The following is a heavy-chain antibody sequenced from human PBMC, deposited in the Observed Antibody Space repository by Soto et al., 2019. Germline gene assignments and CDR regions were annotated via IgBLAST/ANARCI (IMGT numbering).Heavy chain of an antibody. J-gene: IGHJ5*02. CDR2: IYTGGSI. V-gene: IGHV4-4*07. Sequence: SETLSLTCIVSGGSLSNYYWSWIRQPTGKGLEWIGRIYTGGSINQNPSLKSRVTMSVDTSKQRFSLKLTSVTAADTAVYYCARDLDSSGFSPDWFDPWGQGTLVTVSS. D-gene: IGHD3-22*01. CDR3: ARDLDSSGFSPDWFDP. CDR1: GGSLSNYY.